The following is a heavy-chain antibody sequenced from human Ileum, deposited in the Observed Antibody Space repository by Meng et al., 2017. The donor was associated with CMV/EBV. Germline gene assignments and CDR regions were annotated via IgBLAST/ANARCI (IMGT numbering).Heavy chain of an antibody. CDR2: IYSGGST. CDR3: ARDRSNYDFWSGYYI. V-gene: IGHV3-53*01. J-gene: IGHJ4*02. D-gene: IGHD3-3*01. Sequence: GESLKISCAASGFTVSSNYMSWVRQAPGKGLEWVSVIYSGGSTYYADSVKGRFTISRDNSKNTLYLQMNSLRAEDTAVYYCARDRSNYDFWSGYYIWGQGTQVT. CDR1: GFTVSSNY.